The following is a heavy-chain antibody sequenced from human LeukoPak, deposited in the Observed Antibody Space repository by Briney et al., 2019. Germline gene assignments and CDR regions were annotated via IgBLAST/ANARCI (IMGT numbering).Heavy chain of an antibody. V-gene: IGHV3-11*05. Sequence: GGSLRLSCAASGFTFSDYYMSWIRQAPGKGLEWVAYISTSSSSTGSADSVRGRFTISRDNAKNTLFLQMDSLRAEDTAVYYCARGGRIAAAAYWGQGTLVTVSS. D-gene: IGHD6-13*01. CDR2: ISTSSSST. CDR1: GFTFSDYY. J-gene: IGHJ4*02. CDR3: ARGGRIAAAAY.